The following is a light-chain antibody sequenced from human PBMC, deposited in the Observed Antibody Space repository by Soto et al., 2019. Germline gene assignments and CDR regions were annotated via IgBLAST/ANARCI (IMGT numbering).Light chain of an antibody. CDR2: WAS. J-gene: IGKJ1*01. Sequence: DIVMTQSPDSLAVSLGERATINCKSSQSVLSSSDNQNSLAWYQQKPGQPPNRLFYWASTRDSVVPDRVSGSGSGTDFTLTISSLQAEDVAIYHCQQFYSPLPTFGQGTKVEIK. V-gene: IGKV4-1*01. CDR3: QQFYSPLPT. CDR1: QSVLSSSDNQNS.